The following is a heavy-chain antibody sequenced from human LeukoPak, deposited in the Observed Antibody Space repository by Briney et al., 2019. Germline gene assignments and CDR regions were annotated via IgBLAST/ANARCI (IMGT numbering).Heavy chain of an antibody. Sequence: SETLSLTCTVSGGSISSSNYYWGWIRQPPGKGLEWIGSIYYSGSTYYNPPLKSRVTISVDTSKNQFSLKLTSVTAADTAVYYCASVDRGWFGVGDYWGQGTLVTVSS. CDR1: GGSISSSNYY. CDR3: ASVDRGWFGVGDY. J-gene: IGHJ4*02. CDR2: IYYSGST. D-gene: IGHD3-10*01. V-gene: IGHV4-39*01.